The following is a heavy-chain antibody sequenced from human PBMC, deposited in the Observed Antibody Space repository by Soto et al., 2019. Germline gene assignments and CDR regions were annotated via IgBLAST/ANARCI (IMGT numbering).Heavy chain of an antibody. D-gene: IGHD2-15*01. CDR3: ARGAKDIVVVVAARGLEPDY. CDR1: GGSISSYY. J-gene: IGHJ4*02. V-gene: IGHV4-59*08. CDR2: IYYSGST. Sequence: SETLSLTCTVSGGSISSYYWSWIRQPPGKGPEWIGYIYYSGSTNYNPSLKSRVTISVDTSKNQFSLKLSSVTAADTAVYYCARGAKDIVVVVAARGLEPDYWGQGTLVTVSS.